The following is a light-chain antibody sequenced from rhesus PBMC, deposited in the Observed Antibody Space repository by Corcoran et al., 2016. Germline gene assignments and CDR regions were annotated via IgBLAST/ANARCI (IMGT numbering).Light chain of an antibody. CDR1: ENVNNH. J-gene: IGKJ1*01. Sequence: DIQMTQSPSSLSASVGDRVTITCRARENVNNHLNWYQQKPGKAPKLLIYKAATLQSGVPSRFSGSGSGTVYTFTICSLQSEDVAPYYCQHNYGTPWTFGQGTKVEI. CDR3: QHNYGTPWT. V-gene: IGKV1-74*01. CDR2: KAA.